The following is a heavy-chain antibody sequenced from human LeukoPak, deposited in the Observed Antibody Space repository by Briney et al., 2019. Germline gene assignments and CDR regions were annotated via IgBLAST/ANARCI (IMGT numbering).Heavy chain of an antibody. D-gene: IGHD3-10*01. J-gene: IGHJ4*02. CDR2: MNPNSGNT. CDR3: ARGFTTLRGVIIGY. CDR1: GYTSTSYD. V-gene: IGHV1-8*01. Sequence: ASVKVSCKASGYTSTSYDINWVRQATGQGLEWMGWMNPNSGNTGYAQKFQGRVTMTRNTSISAAYMELSSLRSEDTAVYYCARGFTTLRGVIIGYWGQGTLVTVSS.